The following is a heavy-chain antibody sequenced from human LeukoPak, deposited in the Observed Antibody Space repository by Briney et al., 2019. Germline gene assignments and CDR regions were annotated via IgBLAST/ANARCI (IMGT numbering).Heavy chain of an antibody. J-gene: IGHJ4*02. D-gene: IGHD5-24*01. CDR3: ARENWRDGYVGSK. CDR1: GGSISSGSYY. V-gene: IGHV4-61*02. Sequence: SETLSLTCTVSGGSISSGSYYWSWIRQPAGKGLEWIGRIYTSGSTNYNPSLKSRVTISVDTSKNQFSLKLNSVTAADTAVYYCARENWRDGYVGSKWGQGTLVTVSS. CDR2: IYTSGST.